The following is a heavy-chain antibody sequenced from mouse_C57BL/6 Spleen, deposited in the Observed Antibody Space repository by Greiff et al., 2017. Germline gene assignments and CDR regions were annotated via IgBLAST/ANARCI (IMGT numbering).Heavy chain of an antibody. CDR1: GFTFSDYG. V-gene: IGHV5-17*01. CDR3: ARGYYYGSRGDWYFDV. D-gene: IGHD1-1*01. CDR2: ISSGSSTI. Sequence: EVQVVESGGGLVKPGGSLKLSCAASGFTFSDYGMHWVRQAPEKGLEWVAYISSGSSTIYYADTVKGRFTISRDNAKNTLFLQMTRLRSEDTAMYYCARGYYYGSRGDWYFDVWGTGTTVTVSS. J-gene: IGHJ1*03.